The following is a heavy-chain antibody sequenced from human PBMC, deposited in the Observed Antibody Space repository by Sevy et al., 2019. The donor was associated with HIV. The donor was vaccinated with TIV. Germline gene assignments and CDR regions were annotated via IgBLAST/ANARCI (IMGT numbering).Heavy chain of an antibody. J-gene: IGHJ6*02. CDR2: ISSSGSTI. V-gene: IGHV3-48*03. Sequence: GGSLRLSCAASGFTFSSYEMNWVRQAPGKGLEWVSYISSSGSTIYYADSVKGRFTISRDNAKNSLYLQMNSLRAEDTAVYYCARCSHCSSTSCEVYYYGMDVWGQGTTVTVSS. D-gene: IGHD2-2*01. CDR1: GFTFSSYE. CDR3: ARCSHCSSTSCEVYYYGMDV.